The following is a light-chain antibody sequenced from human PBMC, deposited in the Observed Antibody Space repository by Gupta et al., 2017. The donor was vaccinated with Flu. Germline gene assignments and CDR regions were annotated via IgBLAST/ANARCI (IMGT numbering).Light chain of an antibody. V-gene: IGLV2-11*01. Sequence: TSSDVGAYNYVSWYQQHPGKAPKLMIYDVTKRPSGVPDRFSGSKSGNTASLTISGLQAEDEADYYCCSYAGSYTFVFGGGTKLTVL. CDR3: CSYAGSYTFV. CDR1: SSDVGAYNY. J-gene: IGLJ2*01. CDR2: DVT.